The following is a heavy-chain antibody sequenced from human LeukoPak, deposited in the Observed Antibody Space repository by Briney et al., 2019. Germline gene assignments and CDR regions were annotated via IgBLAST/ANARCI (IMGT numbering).Heavy chain of an antibody. D-gene: IGHD3-10*01. Sequence: GGSLSLSCTASGFSFGDYAMSWVRQVPGKGLEWLGLIRSKAYGEATEYAASVKNRFTISRDDSKSIAYLQMNSLKTEDTAVYSCTATYYYGSGTYRYFDYWGQGTLVTVSS. CDR1: GFSFGDYA. CDR2: IRSKAYGEAT. J-gene: IGHJ4*02. CDR3: TATYYYGSGTYRYFDY. V-gene: IGHV3-49*04.